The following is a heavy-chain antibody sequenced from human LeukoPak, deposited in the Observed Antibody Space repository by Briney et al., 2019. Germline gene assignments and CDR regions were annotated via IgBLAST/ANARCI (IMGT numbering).Heavy chain of an antibody. Sequence: SETLSLTCTVSGDSLSGFYWSWIRQPPGKGLEWMAYIYYSGSTNYNPSLKSRVTILIETSKNQFSLNLRSVTAADTAVYYCARIKGGSGDAFDIWGQGTMVTVSS. CDR3: ARIKGGSGDAFDI. V-gene: IGHV4-59*01. J-gene: IGHJ3*02. CDR1: GDSLSGFY. CDR2: IYYSGST.